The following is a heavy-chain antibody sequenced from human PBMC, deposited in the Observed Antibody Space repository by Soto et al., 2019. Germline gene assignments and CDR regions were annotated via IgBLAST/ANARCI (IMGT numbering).Heavy chain of an antibody. D-gene: IGHD3-10*01. CDR2: ISAYNGNT. Sequence: ASVKVSCKASGYTFTSYGISWVRQAPGQGFEWMGWISAYNGNTNYAQKLQGRVTMTTDTSTSTAYMELRSLRSDDTAVYYCARDKDYYGSGSYYHVHYWGQGTLVTVSS. V-gene: IGHV1-18*01. CDR1: GYTFTSYG. CDR3: ARDKDYYGSGSYYHVHY. J-gene: IGHJ4*02.